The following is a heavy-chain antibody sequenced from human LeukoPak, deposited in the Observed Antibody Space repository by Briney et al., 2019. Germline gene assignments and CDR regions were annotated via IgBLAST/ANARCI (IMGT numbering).Heavy chain of an antibody. CDR3: ARMGGITMVRGGIWFDP. J-gene: IGHJ5*02. V-gene: IGHV1-18*01. CDR1: GYTFTSYG. D-gene: IGHD3-10*01. Sequence: ASVKVSCTASGYTFTSYGISWVRQAPGQGLEWMGWISAYNGNTNYAQKLQGRVTMTTDTSTSTAYMELRSLRSDDTAVYYCARMGGITMVRGGIWFDPWGQGTLVTVSS. CDR2: ISAYNGNT.